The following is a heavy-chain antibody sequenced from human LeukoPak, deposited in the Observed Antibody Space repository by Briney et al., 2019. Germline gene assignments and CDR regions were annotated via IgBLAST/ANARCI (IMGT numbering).Heavy chain of an antibody. D-gene: IGHD6-19*01. V-gene: IGHV3-30-3*01. Sequence: PGGSLRLSCAASGFTFDDYAMHWVRQAPGKGLEWVAVISYDGSNKYYADSVKGRFIISRDNSMNTLYLQMNGLRADDTAVYYCAKDRFSSSGYPPDALDVWGQGTLVTVSS. CDR3: AKDRFSSSGYPPDALDV. CDR2: ISYDGSNK. J-gene: IGHJ3*01. CDR1: GFTFDDYA.